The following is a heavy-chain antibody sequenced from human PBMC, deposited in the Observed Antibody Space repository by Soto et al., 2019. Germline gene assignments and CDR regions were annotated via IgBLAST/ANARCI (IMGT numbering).Heavy chain of an antibody. Sequence: QVQLVQSGAEVRKPGASVKVSCKASGYTFTDYYMHWLRQAPGQGLEWMGWINPKTGGTNYVQKFRGRGTMTRDTSITTANMELSRLRSDETAVYYCARDVVGSDYFDSWGQGTLVTVSS. CDR1: GYTFTDYY. V-gene: IGHV1-2*02. D-gene: IGHD1-26*01. J-gene: IGHJ4*02. CDR2: INPKTGGT. CDR3: ARDVVGSDYFDS.